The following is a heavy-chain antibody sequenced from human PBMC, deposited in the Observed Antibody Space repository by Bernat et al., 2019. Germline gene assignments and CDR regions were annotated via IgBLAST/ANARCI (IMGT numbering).Heavy chain of an antibody. CDR1: GGTFSSYT. CDR2: IIPNLGIA. V-gene: IGHV1-69*02. J-gene: IGHJ4*02. CDR3: AILGNGSRSRPGFDY. Sequence: QVQLVQSGAEVKKPGSSVKVSCKASGGTFSSYTISWVRQAPGQGLEWMGRIIPNLGIANYAQKFQGRVTITADKSTSTAYMELSSLRSEDTAVYYCAILGNGSRSRPGFDYWGQGTLVTVSS. D-gene: IGHD3-10*01.